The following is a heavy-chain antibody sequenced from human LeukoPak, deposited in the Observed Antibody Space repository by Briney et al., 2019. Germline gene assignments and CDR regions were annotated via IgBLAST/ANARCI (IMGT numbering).Heavy chain of an antibody. CDR2: IYYSGST. CDR1: GGSISSYY. Sequence: SETLSLTCTVSGGSISSYYWSWIRQHPGKGLEWIGYIYYSGSTYYNPSLKSRVTISVDTPKNQFSLKLSSVTAADTAVYYCARTYSGSYGDAFDIWGQGTMVTVSS. J-gene: IGHJ3*02. V-gene: IGHV4-59*06. D-gene: IGHD1-26*01. CDR3: ARTYSGSYGDAFDI.